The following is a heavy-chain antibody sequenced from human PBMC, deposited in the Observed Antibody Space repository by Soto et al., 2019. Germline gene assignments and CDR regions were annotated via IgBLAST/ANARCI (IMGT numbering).Heavy chain of an antibody. CDR2: LYHSGTT. V-gene: IGHV4-4*02. J-gene: IGHJ4*02. CDR3: AARRDGHPTLDY. CDR1: GGSISSSNW. Sequence: QVQLQESGPGLVKPSGTLSLTCAVSGGSISSSNWWSWVRQPPGKGLEWIGELYHSGTTNYNPSLKSRVTISLDKSKNQFSVELDSVTAADTVVYYSAARRDGHPTLDYWGQGTLVTVSS.